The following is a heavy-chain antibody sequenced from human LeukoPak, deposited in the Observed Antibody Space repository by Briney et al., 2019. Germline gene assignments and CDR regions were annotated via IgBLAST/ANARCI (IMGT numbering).Heavy chain of an antibody. V-gene: IGHV3-23*01. Sequence: GGSLRLSCAASGFTFDIYAMNWVRRAPGKGLEWVSGISNSGANTYYADSVKGRFTISRDNSNNTVYLQMFSLRAEDTAVYYCATPRRIPVFGVVSHFDYWGQGTLVTVSS. CDR3: ATPRRIPVFGVVSHFDY. D-gene: IGHD3-3*01. J-gene: IGHJ4*02. CDR1: GFTFDIYA. CDR2: ISNSGANT.